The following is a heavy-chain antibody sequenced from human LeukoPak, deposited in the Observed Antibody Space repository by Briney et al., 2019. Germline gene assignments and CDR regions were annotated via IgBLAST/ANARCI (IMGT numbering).Heavy chain of an antibody. CDR3: ARISLGGYDDYYFDS. J-gene: IGHJ4*02. CDR1: GFTFSSYS. Sequence: AGGSLRLSCAASGFTFSSYSMNWVRQAPGKGLEWISYISTSSSTIYYADSVKGRFINSRDNDRNSLYLQMNSRRAEDTAVYYCARISLGGYDDYYFDSWGQGTLVTVSS. D-gene: IGHD5-12*01. V-gene: IGHV3-48*01. CDR2: ISTSSSTI.